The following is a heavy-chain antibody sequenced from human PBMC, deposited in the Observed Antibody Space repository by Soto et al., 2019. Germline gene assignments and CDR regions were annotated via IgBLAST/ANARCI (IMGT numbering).Heavy chain of an antibody. J-gene: IGHJ6*02. CDR2: IYSRGTT. V-gene: IGHV4-59*12. CDR1: GGTIISYH. CDR3: ATGRISRGLDV. Sequence: SAPLSLTCSVSGGTIISYHWSWIRQPPGKGLEWIGYIYSRGTTSYNPSLKSRATILVDTSKNQFSLRLTSVTATDTAVYYCATGRISRGLDVWGQGTTVT.